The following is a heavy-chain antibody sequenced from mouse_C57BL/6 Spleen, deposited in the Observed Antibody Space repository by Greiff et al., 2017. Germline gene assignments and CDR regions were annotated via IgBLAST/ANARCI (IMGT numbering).Heavy chain of an antibody. CDR1: GFSLTSYA. CDR2: IWTGGGT. J-gene: IGHJ4*01. Sequence: QVQLQQSGPGLVAPSQSLSITCTVSGFSLTSYAISWVRQPPGKGLEWLGVIWTGGGTNYNSALKSRLSISKDNSKSQVFLKMNSLQTDDTARYYCARGLYDGYYGAMDYWGQGTSVTVSS. D-gene: IGHD2-3*01. CDR3: ARGLYDGYYGAMDY. V-gene: IGHV2-9-1*01.